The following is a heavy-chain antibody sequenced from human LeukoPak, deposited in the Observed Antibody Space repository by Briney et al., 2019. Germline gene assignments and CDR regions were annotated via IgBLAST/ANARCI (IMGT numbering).Heavy chain of an antibody. CDR3: AGYDSSGYYWDY. Sequence: PSETLSLTCTVSGGSISSYYWSWIRQPQGKGLEWIGYIYTSGSTNYNPYLKSRVTISVDTSKNQFSLKLSSVTAADTAVYYCAGYDSSGYYWDYWGQGTLVTVSS. J-gene: IGHJ4*02. D-gene: IGHD3-22*01. CDR1: GGSISSYY. CDR2: IYTSGST. V-gene: IGHV4-4*09.